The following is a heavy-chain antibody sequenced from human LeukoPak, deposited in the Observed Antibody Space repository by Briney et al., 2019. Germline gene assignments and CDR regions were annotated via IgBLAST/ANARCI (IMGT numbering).Heavy chain of an antibody. CDR2: INSDGSDT. CDR1: GFSISDYW. D-gene: IGHD1-26*01. Sequence: GGSLRLSCAASGFSISDYWMHWVRQAPGKGLVWVSRINSDGSDTTYADSVKGRFTISRDNAKNMLYLQMSSLTAEDTAVYYCARDRPISGSYLGFDPWGQGTLVTVSS. CDR3: ARDRPISGSYLGFDP. V-gene: IGHV3-74*01. J-gene: IGHJ5*02.